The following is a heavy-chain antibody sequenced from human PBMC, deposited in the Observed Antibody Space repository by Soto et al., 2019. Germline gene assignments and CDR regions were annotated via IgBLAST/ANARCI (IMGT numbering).Heavy chain of an antibody. Sequence: GASVKVSCKASGYTFTSYGISWVRQAPGQGLEWMGWISAYNGNTNYAQKLQGRVTMTTDTSTSTAYMELRSLRSDDTAVYYCARTTANGYYYYYMDVWGKGTTVTVSS. CDR2: ISAYNGNT. CDR1: GYTFTSYG. V-gene: IGHV1-18*01. J-gene: IGHJ6*03. CDR3: ARTTANGYYYYYMDV. D-gene: IGHD4-17*01.